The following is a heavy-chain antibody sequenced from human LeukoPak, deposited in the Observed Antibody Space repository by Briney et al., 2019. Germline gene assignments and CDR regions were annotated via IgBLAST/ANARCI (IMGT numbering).Heavy chain of an antibody. CDR1: GGSTSSGNYY. D-gene: IGHD6-13*01. V-gene: IGHV4-39*02. CDR3: ARIAPLFDP. J-gene: IGHJ5*02. CDR2: ISSSGNT. Sequence: SETLSLTCTVSGGSTSSGNYYWGWIRQPPGKGLEWIGGISSSGNTYYNPSLKSRITISIDTSKNHFSLKLSSVSAADTAVYCCARIAPLFDPWGQGTLVTVSS.